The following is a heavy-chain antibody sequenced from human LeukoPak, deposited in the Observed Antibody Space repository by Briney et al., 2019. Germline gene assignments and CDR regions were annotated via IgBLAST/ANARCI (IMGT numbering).Heavy chain of an antibody. J-gene: IGHJ5*02. CDR3: ARERLSINWFDP. D-gene: IGHD6-19*01. CDR2: INPNSGCT. Sequence: ASVKVSCKASGYTFTGYYMHWVRQAPGQGLEWMGWINPNSGCTNYAQKFQGRVTMTRDTSISTAYMELSRLRSDDTAVYYCARERLSINWFDPWGQGTLVTVSS. V-gene: IGHV1-2*02. CDR1: GYTFTGYY.